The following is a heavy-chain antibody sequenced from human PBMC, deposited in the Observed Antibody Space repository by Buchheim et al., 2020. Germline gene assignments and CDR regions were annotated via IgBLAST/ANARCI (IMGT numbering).Heavy chain of an antibody. CDR1: GFTFSSYG. J-gene: IGHJ6*02. Sequence: QVQLVESGGGVVQPGRSLRLSCAASGFTFSSYGMHWVRQAPGKGLEWVAVIWYDGSNKYYADSVKGRFTISRDNSKTTLYLQMNSLRAEDTAVYYCARDGFYYGSGSYTHYYYYYGMDVWGQGTT. D-gene: IGHD3-10*01. V-gene: IGHV3-33*01. CDR2: IWYDGSNK. CDR3: ARDGFYYGSGSYTHYYYYYGMDV.